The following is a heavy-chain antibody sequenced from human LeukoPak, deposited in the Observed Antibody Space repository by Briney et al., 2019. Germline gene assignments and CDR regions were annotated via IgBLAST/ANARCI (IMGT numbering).Heavy chain of an antibody. D-gene: IGHD3-10*01. Sequence: PSETLSLTCAVYGGSFSGYYWSWIRQPPGKGLEWIGEINHSGSTNYNPSLKSRVTISVDTSKNQFSLKLSSVTAADTAVYYCARRTYYYGSGSYYKGFDYWGQGTLVTVSS. CDR1: GGSFSGYY. CDR2: INHSGST. CDR3: ARRTYYYGSGSYYKGFDY. J-gene: IGHJ4*02. V-gene: IGHV4-34*01.